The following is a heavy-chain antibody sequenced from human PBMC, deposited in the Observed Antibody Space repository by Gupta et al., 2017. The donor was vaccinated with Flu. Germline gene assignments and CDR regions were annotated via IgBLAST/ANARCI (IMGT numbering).Heavy chain of an antibody. J-gene: IGHJ4*02. CDR3: ARGHWDN. CDR2: ISSSAVT. V-gene: IGHV3-48*03. Sequence: EVLLAETGGGLVQPGGSLSLSCTAPGFDFTRYEMSRVRQAPGRGLEWVTFISSSAVTYCTDPVRSRYNISRDNANNLMYLQMRSLRGEDTAVCYCARGHWDNWGQGTLVTVSS. CDR1: GFDFTRYE.